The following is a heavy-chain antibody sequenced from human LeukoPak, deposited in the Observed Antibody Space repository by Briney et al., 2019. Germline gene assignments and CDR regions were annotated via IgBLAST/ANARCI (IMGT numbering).Heavy chain of an antibody. J-gene: IGHJ6*03. CDR2: ISYDGGNK. CDR1: GFTFSSYG. Sequence: GGSLRLSCAAPGFTFSSYGMHWVRQAPGKGLEGVALISYDGGNKYYADSVKGLFTISRDNSKNTLYLQMNSLRAEDTAVYYCAKDRRYCSSTSCYGGYYYYYYMDVWGKGTTVTVSS. V-gene: IGHV3-30*18. CDR3: AKDRRYCSSTSCYGGYYYYYYMDV. D-gene: IGHD2-2*01.